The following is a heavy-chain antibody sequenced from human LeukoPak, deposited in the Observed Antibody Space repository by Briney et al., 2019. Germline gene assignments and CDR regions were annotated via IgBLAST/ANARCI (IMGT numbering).Heavy chain of an antibody. Sequence: GGSLRLSCAASGFSISDYWMHWVRQAPGKGPIVVSRIKSDGSHTAYADSVKGRFTISRDNAKNTLSLQMNSLRAEDTAVYYCAREGVACVSSSCYVVAFDIWGLGTMVTVSS. V-gene: IGHV3-74*01. D-gene: IGHD2-2*01. CDR3: AREGVACVSSSCYVVAFDI. CDR2: IKSDGSHT. CDR1: GFSISDYW. J-gene: IGHJ3*02.